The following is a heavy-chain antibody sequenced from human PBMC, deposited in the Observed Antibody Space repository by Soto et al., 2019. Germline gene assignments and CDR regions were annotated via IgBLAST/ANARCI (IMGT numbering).Heavy chain of an antibody. CDR1: GGTFSNFA. V-gene: IGHV1-69*12. Sequence: QVRLVQSGAEVKKPGSSVKVSCKASGGTFSNFANNWVRQAPGQGLEWMGGIILPFGVPHYAQKFKGRVTIAADDSMTTVYMDLSGLSSADAAVYYCARGPDYEGYFDFWGQGTLVTVSS. J-gene: IGHJ4*02. CDR2: IILPFGVP. CDR3: ARGPDYEGYFDF. D-gene: IGHD4-17*01.